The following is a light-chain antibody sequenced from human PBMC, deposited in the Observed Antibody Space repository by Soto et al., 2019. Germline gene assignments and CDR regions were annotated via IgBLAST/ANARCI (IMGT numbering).Light chain of an antibody. CDR1: QSVTRSF. J-gene: IGKJ3*01. V-gene: IGKV3-20*01. CDR2: GAS. CDR3: HQYGSSPQA. Sequence: EIVLRQSPGTLSLSPGERVTLSCRASQSVTRSFLAWYQQKPGQAPRLLINGASSRATGIPDRFSGSGSGTDFTLTISRLEPEDFAVYYCHQYGSSPQAFGPGTKVDIK.